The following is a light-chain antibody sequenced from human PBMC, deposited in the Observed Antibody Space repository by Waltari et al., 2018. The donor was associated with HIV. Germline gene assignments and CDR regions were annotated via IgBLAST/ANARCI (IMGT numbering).Light chain of an antibody. Sequence: DVVMTQSPLSLRVTPGEPASISCRSSQSLLSRNGNNYLDWYLQKPWQSPQLLIYVGSNRASGVPDRFSGSGSGTDFTLKISRVEAEDVGVYYCMQALEAPLTFGGGTKVQIK. CDR1: QSLLSRNGNNY. CDR2: VGS. J-gene: IGKJ4*01. CDR3: MQALEAPLT. V-gene: IGKV2-28*01.